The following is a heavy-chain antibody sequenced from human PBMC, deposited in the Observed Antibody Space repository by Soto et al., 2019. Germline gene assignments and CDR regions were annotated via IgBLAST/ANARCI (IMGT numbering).Heavy chain of an antibody. CDR2: IYYRGSN. Sequence: SETLSLTCTVSGGSISSYYWSWIRQPPGKGLEWIGYIYYRGSNNYNPSLKSRVTMLLDTSKSQFSLQLTSVTAADTAIYFCARVRRANGYYYFDYWGQGTLVTVSS. CDR1: GGSISSYY. V-gene: IGHV4-59*01. D-gene: IGHD2-8*01. J-gene: IGHJ4*02. CDR3: ARVRRANGYYYFDY.